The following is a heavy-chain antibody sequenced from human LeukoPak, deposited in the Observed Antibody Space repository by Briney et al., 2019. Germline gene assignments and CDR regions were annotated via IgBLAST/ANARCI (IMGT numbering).Heavy chain of an antibody. CDR3: AKGIHYDFWSGPPDV. J-gene: IGHJ6*02. CDR1: GFTFSRYA. V-gene: IGHV3-23*01. Sequence: GSLRLSCAASGFTFSRYAMNWVRQAPGKGLEWVSAISGSGGSTYYADSVKGRFTISRDNSKNTLYLQMNSLRAEDTAVYYCAKGIHYDFWSGPPDVWGQGTTVTVSS. CDR2: ISGSGGST. D-gene: IGHD3-3*01.